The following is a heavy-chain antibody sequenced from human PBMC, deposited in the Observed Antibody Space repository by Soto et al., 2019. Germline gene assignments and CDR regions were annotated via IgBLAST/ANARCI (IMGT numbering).Heavy chain of an antibody. J-gene: IGHJ4*02. CDR1: GFTVNHNY. CDR2: IFSSGGT. V-gene: IGHV3-53*01. Sequence: PGGSLRLSCAASGFTVNHNYMSWARQAPGKGLEWVSVIFSSGGTYYADSVKGRFTISRDSSKSTVYLQMNSLRAEDTAVYYCARACDDSGGFCPHWGQGDLVTVSS. D-gene: IGHD3-22*01. CDR3: ARACDDSGGFCPH.